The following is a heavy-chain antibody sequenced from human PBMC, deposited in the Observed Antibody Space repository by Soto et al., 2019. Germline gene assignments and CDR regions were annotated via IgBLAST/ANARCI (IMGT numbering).Heavy chain of an antibody. Sequence: GESLKISCQGSGYTFSTYWIGWVRQMHWQGLEWLGLIYPADSDVRYSPSFQGHVTMSADKSISTAYLQWSSLKASGTAMYYCARSLWAKEKVFGVVTSWGQGTLVTVSS. J-gene: IGHJ4*02. CDR2: IYPADSDV. V-gene: IGHV5-51*01. D-gene: IGHD3-3*01. CDR3: ARSLWAKEKVFGVVTS. CDR1: GYTFSTYW.